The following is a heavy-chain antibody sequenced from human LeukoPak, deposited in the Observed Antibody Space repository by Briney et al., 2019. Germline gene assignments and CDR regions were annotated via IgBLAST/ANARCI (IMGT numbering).Heavy chain of an antibody. D-gene: IGHD3-22*01. CDR1: GIPFSNYT. CDR2: ISGSSGYI. Sequence: GGSLRLSCAASGIPFSNYTLTWVRQAPGKGLVWVASISGSSGYIHYSDSVRGRFSISRDNAKNSVYLQMDSLTADDTAVYYCARVNSALVVSSEGSWAGSLGFDHWGQGILVIVSS. CDR3: ARVNSALVVSSEGSWAGSLGFDH. J-gene: IGHJ4*02. V-gene: IGHV3-21*06.